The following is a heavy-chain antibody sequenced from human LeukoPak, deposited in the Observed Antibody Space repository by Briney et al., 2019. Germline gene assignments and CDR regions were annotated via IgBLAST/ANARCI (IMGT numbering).Heavy chain of an antibody. V-gene: IGHV3-48*01. CDR2: ISSSSSTI. CDR1: GFTFSSYS. D-gene: IGHD6-13*01. Sequence: GGSLRLSCAASGFTFSSYSMNWVRQAPGKGLEWVSYISSSSSTIYYADSVKGRFTISRDNAKNSLYLQMNSLRAEDTALYYCAKEMRPYSSSWDYWGQGTLVTVSS. CDR3: AKEMRPYSSSWDY. J-gene: IGHJ4*02.